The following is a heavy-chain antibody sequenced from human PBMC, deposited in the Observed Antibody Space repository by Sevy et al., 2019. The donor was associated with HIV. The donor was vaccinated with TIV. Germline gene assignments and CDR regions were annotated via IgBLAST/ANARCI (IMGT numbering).Heavy chain of an antibody. CDR1: GYTFTKYY. CDR2: INPRNNTT. Sequence: ASVKVSCKASGYTFTKYYIHWVRQAPGQGPEWMGWINPRNNTTIYARNFQGRINMTRDTSISTAYMDLAWLRSDDTAIYYCARGKGSYGYVYWGQGTLVTVSS. D-gene: IGHD5-18*01. J-gene: IGHJ4*02. V-gene: IGHV1-2*02. CDR3: ARGKGSYGYVY.